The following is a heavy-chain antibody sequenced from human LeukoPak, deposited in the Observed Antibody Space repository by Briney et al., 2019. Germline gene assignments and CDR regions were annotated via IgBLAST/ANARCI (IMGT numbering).Heavy chain of an antibody. CDR2: IYYTGST. Sequence: KSSETLSLTCTVSGGSISSYYWNWIRQPPGKGLEWIGYIYYTGSTNYNPSLKSRVTISVDMSKNQFSLKLSSVTAADTAVYYCAGEGIVVSKSLDYWGQGTLVTVSS. V-gene: IGHV4-59*01. CDR1: GGSISSYY. CDR3: AGEGIVVSKSLDY. J-gene: IGHJ4*02. D-gene: IGHD3-22*01.